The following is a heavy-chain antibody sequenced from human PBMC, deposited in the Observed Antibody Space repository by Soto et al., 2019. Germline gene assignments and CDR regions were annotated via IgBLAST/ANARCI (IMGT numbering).Heavy chain of an antibody. Sequence: KPSETLSLTCAVYGGSFSGYYWSWIRQPPGKGLEWIGEINHSGSTNYNPSLKSRVTISVDTSKNQFSLKLSSVTAADTAVYYCARGPVGVITDYWGQGTLVTVSS. CDR2: INHSGST. D-gene: IGHD3-22*01. CDR1: GGSFSGYY. CDR3: ARGPVGVITDY. V-gene: IGHV4-34*01. J-gene: IGHJ4*02.